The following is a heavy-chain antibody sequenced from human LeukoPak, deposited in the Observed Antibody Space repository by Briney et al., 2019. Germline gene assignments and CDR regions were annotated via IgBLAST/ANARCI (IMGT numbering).Heavy chain of an antibody. D-gene: IGHD6-19*01. CDR2: ISYDGSDK. V-gene: IGHV3-30-3*01. J-gene: IGHJ4*02. CDR3: ARADGSGAGPPSGH. Sequence: GGSLRLSCAASGFTFSSYAMHWVRQAPGKGLEWVAIISYDGSDKYYADSVKGRLTISRDNSKSMLYLQMISLRTEDTAVYCCARADGSGAGPPSGHWGQGTLVTVSS. CDR1: GFTFSSYA.